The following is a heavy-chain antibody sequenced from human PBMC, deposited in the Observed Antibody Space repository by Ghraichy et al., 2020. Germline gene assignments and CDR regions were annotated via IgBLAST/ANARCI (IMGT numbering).Heavy chain of an antibody. CDR1: GFTVSSNY. D-gene: IGHD3-10*01. Sequence: GESLNISCAASGFTVSSNYMSWVRQAPGKGLEWVSVIYSGGSTYYADSVKGRFTISRDNSKNTLYLQMNSLRAEDTAVYYCARGIWFGELLLWGQGTLVTVSS. J-gene: IGHJ4*02. CDR2: IYSGGST. CDR3: ARGIWFGELLL. V-gene: IGHV3-53*01.